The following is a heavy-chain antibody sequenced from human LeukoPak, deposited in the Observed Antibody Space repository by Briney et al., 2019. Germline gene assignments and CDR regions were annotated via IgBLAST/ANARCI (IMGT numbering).Heavy chain of an antibody. CDR3: AKCRGVAAALQTGFDY. J-gene: IGHJ4*02. Sequence: GGSLRHSCAASGFTFSSYGMHWVRQAPGKGLEWVAVISYDGSNKYYADSVKGRFTISRDNSKNTLYLQMNSLRAEDTAVYYCAKCRGVAAALQTGFDYWGQGTLVTVSS. CDR1: GFTFSSYG. CDR2: ISYDGSNK. V-gene: IGHV3-30*18. D-gene: IGHD6-13*01.